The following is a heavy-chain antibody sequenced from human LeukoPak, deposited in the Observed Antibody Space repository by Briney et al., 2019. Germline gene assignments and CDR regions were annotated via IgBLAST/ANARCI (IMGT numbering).Heavy chain of an antibody. D-gene: IGHD2-15*01. J-gene: IGHJ4*02. CDR1: GFTFSSFS. CDR2: ISSISNYI. V-gene: IGHV3-21*01. CDR3: ARDACTGGSCYPNFDY. Sequence: GGSLRLSCAASGFTFSSFSMNWVRQAPGKGLERVSSISSISNYIYYADSLKGRFTISRDNAKNSLYLQMDSLRADDTAVYYCARDACTGGSCYPNFDYWGQGTLVTVSS.